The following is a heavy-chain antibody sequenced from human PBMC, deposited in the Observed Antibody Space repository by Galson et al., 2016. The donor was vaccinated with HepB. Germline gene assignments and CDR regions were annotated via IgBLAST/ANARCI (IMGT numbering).Heavy chain of an antibody. J-gene: IGHJ6*02. CDR3: AKNNYFDSRFTNYYYAVDV. Sequence: SLRLSCAGTGFTLSLYDIHWVRQAPGRGLEWVALIWSDGNNQHYADSVKDRFTISRDNSKNTVYLQMNSLRAADTAVYYCAKNNYFDSRFTNYYYAVDVWGQGTTVTVS. CDR1: GFTLSLYD. CDR2: IWSDGNNQ. D-gene: IGHD3-9*01. V-gene: IGHV3-33*06.